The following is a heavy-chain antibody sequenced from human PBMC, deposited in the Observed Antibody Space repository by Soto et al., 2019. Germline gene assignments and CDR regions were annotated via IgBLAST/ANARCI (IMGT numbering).Heavy chain of an antibody. CDR3: ARWSYLDY. D-gene: IGHD3-3*01. CDR1: VFSFGSYA. V-gene: IGHV3-23*01. CDR2: ISGSDFKT. Sequence: GSLRLSCAASVFSFGSYALSWVRQAPGKGLEWVSTISGSDFKTFYADSVKGRFSISRDTSQNTLYLQMNSLRADDTAIYYCARWSYLDYWGQGTRVTVSS. J-gene: IGHJ4*02.